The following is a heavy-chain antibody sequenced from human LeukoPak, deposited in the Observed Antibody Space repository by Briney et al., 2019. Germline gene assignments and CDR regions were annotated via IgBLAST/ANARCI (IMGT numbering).Heavy chain of an antibody. Sequence: GGSLRLSCAASGFTFSSYWMSWVRQAPGKGLEWVANIKQDGSEKYYVDSVKGRFTISRDNAKNSLYLQMNSLRAEDTAVYYRARVGAVVVIQGVYYFDYWGQGTLVTVSS. CDR3: ARVGAVVVIQGVYYFDY. J-gene: IGHJ4*02. CDR1: GFTFSSYW. D-gene: IGHD3-22*01. CDR2: IKQDGSEK. V-gene: IGHV3-7*04.